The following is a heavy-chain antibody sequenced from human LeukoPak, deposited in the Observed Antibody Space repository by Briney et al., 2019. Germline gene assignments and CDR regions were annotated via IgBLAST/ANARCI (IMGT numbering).Heavy chain of an antibody. D-gene: IGHD1-26*01. V-gene: IGHV3-30*01. CDR3: ARDPGVGAGDDDYWTDY. Sequence: GGSLRLSCAASGFTFSSYAMHWVRQAPGKGLEWVAVISYDGSNKYYADSVKGRFTTSRDNSKNTLYLQMNSLRAEDTAVYYCARDPGVGAGDDDYWTDYWGQGTLVTVSS. CDR1: GFTFSSYA. CDR2: ISYDGSNK. J-gene: IGHJ4*02.